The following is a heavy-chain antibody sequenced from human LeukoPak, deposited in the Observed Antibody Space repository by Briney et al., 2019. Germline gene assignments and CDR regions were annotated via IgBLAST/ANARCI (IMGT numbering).Heavy chain of an antibody. CDR2: IRYDGSNK. CDR1: GFTFSSYG. J-gene: IGHJ4*02. D-gene: IGHD2-15*01. Sequence: GGSLRLSCAASGFTFSSYGMHWVRQAPGKGLEWVAFIRYDGSNKYYADSVKGRFTISRDNAKNSLYLQMNSLRAEDTAVYYCARHTSHSTYYFDYWGQGTLVTVSS. V-gene: IGHV3-30*02. CDR3: ARHTSHSTYYFDY.